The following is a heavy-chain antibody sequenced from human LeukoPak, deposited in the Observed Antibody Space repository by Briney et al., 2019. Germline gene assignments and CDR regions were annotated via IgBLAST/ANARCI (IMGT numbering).Heavy chain of an antibody. CDR3: ARDHGSHGKKFTLNFDS. Sequence: ASVKVSCKASGYTITSYYIHWVRQAPGQGLEWMGWINPNNGATNYAQKFQGGVTMTTDTSISTIYMELTRLTSDDTAIYYCARDHGSHGKKFTLNFDSWGQGTLVTVSS. D-gene: IGHD1-1*01. V-gene: IGHV1-2*02. J-gene: IGHJ4*02. CDR2: INPNNGAT. CDR1: GYTITSYY.